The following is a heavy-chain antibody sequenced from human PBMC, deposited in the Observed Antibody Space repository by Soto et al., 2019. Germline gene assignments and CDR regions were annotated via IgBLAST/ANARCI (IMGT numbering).Heavy chain of an antibody. CDR1: GGTISSYY. CDR2: IYYSGST. V-gene: IGHV4-59*01. D-gene: IGHD6-19*01. CDR3: ASYSRTGYSSGWYWFDP. Sequence: PSETLSLTCTVSGGTISSYYWSWIRQNPGKGLEWIGYIYYSGSTNYNPSLKSRVTISVDTSKNQFSLKLSSVTAADTAVYYCASYSRTGYSSGWYWFDPWGQGTLVTVSS. J-gene: IGHJ5*02.